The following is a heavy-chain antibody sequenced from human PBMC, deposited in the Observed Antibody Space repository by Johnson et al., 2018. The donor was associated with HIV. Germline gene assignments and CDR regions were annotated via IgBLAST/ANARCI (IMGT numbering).Heavy chain of an antibody. CDR2: ISGSGRSI. J-gene: IGHJ3*02. Sequence: QVQLVESGGGLVKPGGSLRLSCGGTGFTFSDYFMSWIRQAPGKGLEWVSYISGSGRSIYYADYLKGRFSISRDNAKNSLYLQMNSLRAEDTAVYFCARRFFPGITVALDAFDIWGQGTMVTVSS. D-gene: IGHD6-19*01. CDR3: ARRFFPGITVALDAFDI. CDR1: GFTFSDYF. V-gene: IGHV3-11*04.